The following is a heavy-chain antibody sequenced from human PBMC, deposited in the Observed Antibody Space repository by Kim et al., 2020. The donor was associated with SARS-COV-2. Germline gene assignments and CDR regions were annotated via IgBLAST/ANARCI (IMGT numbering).Heavy chain of an antibody. D-gene: IGHD2-2*01. J-gene: IGHJ4*02. CDR3: ARDRYCSSTSCNVPYPYYFDY. Sequence: ASVKVSCKASGYTFTSYAMHWVRQAPGQRLEWMGWINAGNGNTKYSQKFQGRVTITRDTSASTAYMELSSLRSEDTAVYYCARDRYCSSTSCNVPYPYYFDYWGQGTLVTVSS. V-gene: IGHV1-3*01. CDR1: GYTFTSYA. CDR2: INAGNGNT.